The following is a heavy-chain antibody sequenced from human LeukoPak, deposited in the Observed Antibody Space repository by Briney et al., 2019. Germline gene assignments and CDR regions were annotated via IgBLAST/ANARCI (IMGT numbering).Heavy chain of an antibody. V-gene: IGHV3-30*02. CDR3: AKGYGESHFDS. Sequence: GGSLRLSCAASGFTFRSFGMHFVRQARGKGLEWVAFIRFDGSNQYYTDSVKGRFTISRDNSNNTLFLQTNNLRGDDTAVYLCAKGYGESHFDSWGQGTLVTVSS. CDR1: GFTFRSFG. CDR2: IRFDGSNQ. J-gene: IGHJ4*02. D-gene: IGHD5-18*01.